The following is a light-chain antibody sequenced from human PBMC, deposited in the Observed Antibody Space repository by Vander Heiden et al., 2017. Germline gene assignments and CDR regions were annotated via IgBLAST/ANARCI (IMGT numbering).Light chain of an antibody. CDR3: QQSHSAPYT. Sequence: DIQMAQSPSSLSASIGDRVTITCRASQSIDSSLNWFQQKPGKAPKLLIYTAYSLQSGVPSRFTGSGSATEFTLTISSLQAEDFATYCWQQSHSAPYTFGQGTKVEMK. CDR1: QSIDSS. CDR2: TAY. J-gene: IGKJ2*01. V-gene: IGKV1-39*01.